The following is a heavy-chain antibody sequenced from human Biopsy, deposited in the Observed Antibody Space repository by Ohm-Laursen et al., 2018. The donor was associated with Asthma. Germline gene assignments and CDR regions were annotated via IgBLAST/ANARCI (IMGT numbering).Heavy chain of an antibody. D-gene: IGHD1-1*01. CDR3: VRDGTDDAFDI. CDR1: RFTYE. CDR2: ISYDGSSI. J-gene: IGHJ3*02. V-gene: IGHV3-30-3*01. Sequence: SLRLSCAASRFTYEMYWVRQAPGKGLEWVAVISYDGSSIYYADSVKGRFTISRDNSKNTLSLQMNSLREEDTAVYYCVRDGTDDAFDIWGQGTVVSVSS.